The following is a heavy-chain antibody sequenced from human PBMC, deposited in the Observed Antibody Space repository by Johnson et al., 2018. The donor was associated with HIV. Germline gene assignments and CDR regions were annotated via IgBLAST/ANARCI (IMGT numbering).Heavy chain of an antibody. Sequence: EMHLVESGGGVVQPGRSLRLSCAASAFTFRSFALHWVRQAPGKGLANVSSISTNGGSTHYANSVKGRFTISRDNSKNTLYLQMGSLRTEDMAMYYCARDRNVFWSGFDAFDIWGQGTMVTVSS. CDR1: AFTFRSFA. V-gene: IGHV3-64*01. D-gene: IGHD3-3*01. CDR3: ARDRNVFWSGFDAFDI. CDR2: ISTNGGST. J-gene: IGHJ3*02.